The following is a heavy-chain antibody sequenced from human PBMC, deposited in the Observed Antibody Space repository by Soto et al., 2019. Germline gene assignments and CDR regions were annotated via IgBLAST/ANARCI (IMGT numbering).Heavy chain of an antibody. V-gene: IGHV3-33*01. D-gene: IGHD4-17*01. CDR2: IWYDGSNK. CDR1: GFTFSSYG. J-gene: IGHJ4*02. CDR3: ARDGGDYAFDY. Sequence: GGSLRLSCAASGFTFSSYGMHWVRQAPGKGLEWVAVIWYDGSNKYYADSVKGRFTISRDNSKNTLYLQMNSLRAEDTAVYYCARDGGDYAFDYWGQGTLVTVSS.